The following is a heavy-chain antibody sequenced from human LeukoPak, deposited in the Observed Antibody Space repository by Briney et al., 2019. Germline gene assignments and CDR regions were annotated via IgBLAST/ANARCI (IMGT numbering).Heavy chain of an antibody. Sequence: GGSLRLSCAASGFTFSDYYMSWIRQAPGKGLEWVSYISSSGSTIYYADSVKGRFTISRDNAKNSLYLQMNSLRAEDTAVYYCARDLYGSSSWYWGEVGAMAYYFDYWGQGTLVTVSS. CDR3: ARDLYGSSSWYWGEVGAMAYYFDY. V-gene: IGHV3-11*01. CDR1: GFTFSDYY. D-gene: IGHD6-13*01. J-gene: IGHJ4*02. CDR2: ISSSGSTI.